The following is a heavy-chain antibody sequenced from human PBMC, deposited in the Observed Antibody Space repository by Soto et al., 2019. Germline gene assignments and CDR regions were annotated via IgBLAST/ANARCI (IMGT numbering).Heavy chain of an antibody. J-gene: IGHJ4*02. CDR3: AREVAGKTH. Sequence: LSLTCTVSGGSVSSGSYYGSWIRQHPGKGLEWIGYIYYGGSTYYNPSLKSRVTISVDTSKNQFSLKLSSVTAADTAVYYCAREVAGKTHWGQGTLVTASS. D-gene: IGHD6-19*01. CDR1: GGSVSSGSYY. V-gene: IGHV4-31*03. CDR2: IYYGGST.